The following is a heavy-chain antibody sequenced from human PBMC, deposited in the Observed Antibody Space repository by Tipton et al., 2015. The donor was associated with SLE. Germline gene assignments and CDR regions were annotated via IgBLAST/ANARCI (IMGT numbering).Heavy chain of an antibody. V-gene: IGHV4-59*01. CDR3: ARDYYGSGFDAFDI. D-gene: IGHD3-10*01. CDR1: GGSISSYY. CDR2: IYYSGST. J-gene: IGHJ3*02. Sequence: LSLTCTVSGGSISSYYWSWIRQPPGRGLEWIGYIYYSGSTNYNPSLKSRVTISVDTSKNQFSLKLSSVTAADTAVYYCARDYYGSGFDAFDIWGQGTMVTVSS.